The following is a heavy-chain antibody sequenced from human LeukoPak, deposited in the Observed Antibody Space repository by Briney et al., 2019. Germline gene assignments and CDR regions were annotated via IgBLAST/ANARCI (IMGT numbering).Heavy chain of an antibody. J-gene: IGHJ4*02. V-gene: IGHV4-34*01. Sequence: SETLSLTCAVYGGSFSGYYWTWIRQPPGKGLEWIGEINHSGSTNYNPSLKSRVTISIDTSKNQFSLKLTSVTAADTAVYYCASIRIAEYYFDYWGQGTLVSVSS. CDR1: GGSFSGYY. CDR3: ASIRIAEYYFDY. CDR2: INHSGST. D-gene: IGHD6-13*01.